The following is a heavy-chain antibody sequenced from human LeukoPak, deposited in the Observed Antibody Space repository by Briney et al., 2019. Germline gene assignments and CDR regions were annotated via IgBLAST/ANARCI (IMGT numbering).Heavy chain of an antibody. CDR1: GGSISSSSYY. D-gene: IGHD3-3*01. J-gene: IGHJ3*02. CDR3: ARGSYDDFWSGYGAFDI. CDR2: IYYSGST. V-gene: IGHV4-39*01. Sequence: SETLSLTCTVSGGSISSSSYYWGWIRQPPGKGLEWIGSIYYSGSTYYNPSLKSRVTISVDTSKNQFSLKLSSVTAADTAVYYCARGSYDDFWSGYGAFDIWGQGTMVTVSS.